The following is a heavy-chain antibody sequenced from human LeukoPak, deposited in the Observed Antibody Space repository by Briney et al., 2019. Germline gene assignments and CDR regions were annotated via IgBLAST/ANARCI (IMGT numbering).Heavy chain of an antibody. J-gene: IGHJ3*02. D-gene: IGHD3-16*01. CDR1: GGSISSGDYY. CDR2: IYYSGST. Sequence: SQTLSVTCTVSGGSISSGDYYWSWVRQPPGKGLEWIGYIYYSGSTSYNPSLKSRLTISVDTSKNQFSLKLSSVTAADTAVYYCALFPGEGDPFDIWGQGTMVTVSS. CDR3: ALFPGEGDPFDI. V-gene: IGHV4-30-4*01.